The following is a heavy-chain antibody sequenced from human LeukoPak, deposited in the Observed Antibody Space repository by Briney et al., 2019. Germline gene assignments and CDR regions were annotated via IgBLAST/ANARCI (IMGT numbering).Heavy chain of an antibody. V-gene: IGHV1-24*01. CDR3: ATDLGSSGWYEEVY. D-gene: IGHD6-19*01. CDR1: GYTLTELS. J-gene: IGHJ4*02. Sequence: ASVKVSCKVSGYTLTELSMHWVRQAPGKGLEWMGGFDPEDGETIYAQKFQGRVTMTEDTSTDTAYMELSSLRSEDTAVYYCATDLGSSGWYEEVYWGQGTLVTVSS. CDR2: FDPEDGET.